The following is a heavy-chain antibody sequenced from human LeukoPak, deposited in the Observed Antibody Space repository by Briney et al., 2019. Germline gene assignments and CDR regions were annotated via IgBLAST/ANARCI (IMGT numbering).Heavy chain of an antibody. V-gene: IGHV3-23*01. CDR1: GFTFSSYA. J-gene: IGHJ4*02. D-gene: IGHD1-26*01. CDR2: IRGSGGST. Sequence: PGGSLRLSCAASGFTFSSYAMSWVRQTPGKGLEWVSAIRGSGGSTYYADSVKGRFTISRDNSKNTLYLLMNSLRAEDTAVYYCARKVGASYYFDYWGQGTLVTVSS. CDR3: ARKVGASYYFDY.